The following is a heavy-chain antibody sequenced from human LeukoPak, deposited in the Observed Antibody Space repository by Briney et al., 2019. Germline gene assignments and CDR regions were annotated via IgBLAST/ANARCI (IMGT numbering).Heavy chain of an antibody. CDR2: INQSGST. CDR3: ARGPTIIYYEGSGYYIFDS. D-gene: IGHD3-22*01. V-gene: IGHV4-34*01. J-gene: IGHJ4*02. Sequence: PSETLSLTCAVFGGSFSGNYWSWIRQSPGKGLEWIGEINQSGSTNYSPSLKSRVTISVDTSKNQFSLKPSSVTAADTAVYYCARGPTIIYYEGSGYYIFDSWGQGTLVTVSS. CDR1: GGSFSGNY.